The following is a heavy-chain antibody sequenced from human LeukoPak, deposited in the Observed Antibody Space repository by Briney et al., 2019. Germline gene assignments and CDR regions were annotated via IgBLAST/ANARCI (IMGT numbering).Heavy chain of an antibody. CDR3: AKGIYGSGMDV. V-gene: IGHV3-30*18. D-gene: IGHD3-10*01. Sequence: GGSLRLSCAASGFTFSSYAMQWVRQAPGKGLEWVAVISYDGSNKYYADSVKGRFTISRDNSKNTLYLQMNSLRAEDTAVYYCAKGIYGSGMDVWGQGTTVTVSS. CDR2: ISYDGSNK. CDR1: GFTFSSYA. J-gene: IGHJ6*02.